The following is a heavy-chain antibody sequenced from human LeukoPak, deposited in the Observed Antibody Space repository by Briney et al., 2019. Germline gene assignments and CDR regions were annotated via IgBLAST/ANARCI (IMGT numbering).Heavy chain of an antibody. J-gene: IGHJ6*02. Sequence: ASVKVSCKASGYTFTGYYMHWVRQAPGQGLEWMGWINPNSGGTNYAQKFQGRVTMTRDTSISTAYMELSRLRSDDTAVYYCARDSGITMVRGVTIPPDYYYGMDVWGQGTTVTVSS. CDR2: INPNSGGT. D-gene: IGHD3-10*01. CDR1: GYTFTGYY. CDR3: ARDSGITMVRGVTIPPDYYYGMDV. V-gene: IGHV1-2*02.